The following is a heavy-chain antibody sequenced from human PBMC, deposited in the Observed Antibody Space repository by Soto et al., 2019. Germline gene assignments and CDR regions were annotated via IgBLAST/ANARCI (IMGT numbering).Heavy chain of an antibody. V-gene: IGHV3-66*01. CDR2: IHRGGDV. J-gene: IGHJ4*02. CDR1: GVTVTYNH. D-gene: IGHD5-12*01. CDR3: AAGIDNAKINY. Sequence: EVRLAESGGGLVQPGGSLRLSCAASGVTVTYNHMTWVRQAPGKGWEWATYIHRGGDVYYGDSGKGRFTISRDNFDNTVSLQMNSLRAEDTALYCSAAGIDNAKINYWGQGTLVTVSS.